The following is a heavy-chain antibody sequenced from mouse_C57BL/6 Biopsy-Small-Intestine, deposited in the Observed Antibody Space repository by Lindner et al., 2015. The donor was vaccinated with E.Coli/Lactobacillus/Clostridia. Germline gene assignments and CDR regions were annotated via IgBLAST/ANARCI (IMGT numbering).Heavy chain of an antibody. CDR1: GYTFTTYP. CDR2: FHPYNDDT. CDR3: ARGRGNYVYYLDY. D-gene: IGHD2-1*01. V-gene: IGHV1-47*01. Sequence: QLQESGAELVKPGASVKMSCKASGYTFTTYPIEWMKQNHGKSLEWIGNFHPYNDDTNFNEKFKGKATLTIAKSSTTVYLELSRLTSDDSAVYYCARGRGNYVYYLDYWGQGTTLTVSS. J-gene: IGHJ2*01.